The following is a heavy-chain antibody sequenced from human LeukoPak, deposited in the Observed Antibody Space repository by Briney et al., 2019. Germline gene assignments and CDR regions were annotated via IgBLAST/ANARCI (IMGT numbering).Heavy chain of an antibody. CDR2: IYSGGST. J-gene: IGHJ4*02. CDR1: GFTVSSNY. V-gene: IGHV3-53*01. D-gene: IGHD3-10*01. CDR3: ARDTYYYGSGSRDY. Sequence: GGSLRLSCAASGFTVSSNYMSWVRQAPGKGLEWVSVIYSGGSTYYADSVKGRFTISRDNSKNTLYLQMNSLRAEDTAVYYCARDTYYYGSGSRDYWGQGTLVTVSS.